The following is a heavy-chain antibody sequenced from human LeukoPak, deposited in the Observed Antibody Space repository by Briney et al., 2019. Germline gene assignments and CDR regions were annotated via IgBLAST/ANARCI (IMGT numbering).Heavy chain of an antibody. CDR2: INPNSGGT. CDR3: ARRIYNDY. V-gene: IGHV1-2*02. Sequence: ASVKVSCTASGYTFNGHHIHWVRRAPGQGLEWMGWINPNSGGTNYAQNFQGRVTMTRDTSISTDYMELLSLRSDDTAVYYCARRIYNDYWGQGTLVTVSS. CDR1: GYTFNGHH. J-gene: IGHJ4*02. D-gene: IGHD3-10*01.